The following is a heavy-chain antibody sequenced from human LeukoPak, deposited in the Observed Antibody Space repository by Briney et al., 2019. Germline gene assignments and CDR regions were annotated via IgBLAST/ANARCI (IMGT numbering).Heavy chain of an antibody. J-gene: IGHJ4*02. CDR3: ARLRQLDADRYFDY. D-gene: IGHD6-6*01. CDR2: IYTSGST. Sequence: SETLSLTCTVSGGSISSYYWSWLRQPPGKGLEWIGYIYTSGSTNYNPSLKSRVTISVDTSKNQFSLKLSSVTAADTAVYYCARLRQLDADRYFDYWGQGTLVTVSS. CDR1: GGSISSYY. V-gene: IGHV4-4*09.